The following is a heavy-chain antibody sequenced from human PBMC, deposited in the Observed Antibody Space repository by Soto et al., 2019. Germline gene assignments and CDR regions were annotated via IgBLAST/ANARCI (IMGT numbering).Heavy chain of an antibody. CDR3: ARGYYYGSGSYYRGSLYGMDV. D-gene: IGHD3-10*01. J-gene: IGHJ6*02. CDR2: IWYDGSNK. CDR1: GFTFSSYG. V-gene: IGHV3-33*01. Sequence: GGSLRLSCAASGFTFSSYGMHWVRQAPGKGLEWVAVIWYDGSNKYYADSVKGRFTISRDNSKNTLYLQMNSLRAEDTAVYYCARGYYYGSGSYYRGSLYGMDVWGQGTTVTVSS.